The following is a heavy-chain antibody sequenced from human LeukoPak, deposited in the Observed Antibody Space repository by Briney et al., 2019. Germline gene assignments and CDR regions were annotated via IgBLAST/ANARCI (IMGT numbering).Heavy chain of an antibody. CDR3: SGRGRSSSDFDY. CDR2: IYPGDSDT. V-gene: IGHV5-51*01. Sequence: RTGESLKISCKGSGYSFTTYWIGWVRQMPGKGLEWMGIIYPGDSDTRYSPSFQGQVTISADKSISTAYLQWSSLKASDTAMYYRSGRGRSSSDFDYWGQGTLVTVSS. D-gene: IGHD1-14*01. J-gene: IGHJ4*02. CDR1: GYSFTTYW.